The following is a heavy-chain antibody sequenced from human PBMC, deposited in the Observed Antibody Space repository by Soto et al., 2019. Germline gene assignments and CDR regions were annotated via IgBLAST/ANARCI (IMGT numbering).Heavy chain of an antibody. CDR1: GGSISGYY. CDR3: ARGSYSSGWYFVFDY. D-gene: IGHD6-19*01. CDR2: IYYSGST. Sequence: SETLSLTCTVSGGSISGYYWSWIRQPPGKGLEWIGYIYYSGSTNYNPSLKSRVTISVDTSKNQFSLKLSSVTAADTAVYYCARGSYSSGWYFVFDYWGQGTLVTVSS. J-gene: IGHJ4*02. V-gene: IGHV4-59*01.